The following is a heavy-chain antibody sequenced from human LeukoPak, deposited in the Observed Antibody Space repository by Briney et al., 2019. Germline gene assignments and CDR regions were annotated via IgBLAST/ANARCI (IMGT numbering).Heavy chain of an antibody. Sequence: SETLSLTCTVSGGSISSYYWSWIRQPPGKGLEWIGYIYYSGSTNYNPSLKSRVTISVDTSKNQFSLKLSSVTAADTAMYYCARADTAMVRRGYYFDYWGQGTLVTVSS. CDR3: ARADTAMVRRGYYFDY. V-gene: IGHV4-59*01. J-gene: IGHJ4*02. D-gene: IGHD5-18*01. CDR2: IYYSGST. CDR1: GGSISSYY.